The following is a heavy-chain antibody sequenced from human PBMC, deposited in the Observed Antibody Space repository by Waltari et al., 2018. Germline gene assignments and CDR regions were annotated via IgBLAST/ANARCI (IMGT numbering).Heavy chain of an antibody. V-gene: IGHV4-59*13. CDR2: ISYSGNT. CDR1: GASISSDY. CDR3: ARERGNYWNAFDF. J-gene: IGHJ3*01. Sequence: QVHLQESGPGLVKPSETLSLSCSVPGASISSDYWTWIRQPPGRGLEWIGSISYSGNTNYNPSLRSRLTISEDTSKNQFYLKLTSVTAADTAVYYCARERGNYWNAFDFWGQGTMLTVSS. D-gene: IGHD1-26*01.